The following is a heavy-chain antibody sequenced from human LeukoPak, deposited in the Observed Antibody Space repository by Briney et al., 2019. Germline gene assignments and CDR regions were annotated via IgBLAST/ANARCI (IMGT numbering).Heavy chain of an antibody. Sequence: GGSLRLSCAASGFMFSNYWMSWVRQAPGKGLEWVANIKQDGSESRYVDSVKGRFTISRDNAKNSLYLQMNSLRAEDTAVYYCAELGITMIGGVWGKGTTVTISS. CDR2: IKQDGSES. J-gene: IGHJ6*04. CDR1: GFMFSNYW. D-gene: IGHD3-10*02. V-gene: IGHV3-7*01. CDR3: AELGITMIGGV.